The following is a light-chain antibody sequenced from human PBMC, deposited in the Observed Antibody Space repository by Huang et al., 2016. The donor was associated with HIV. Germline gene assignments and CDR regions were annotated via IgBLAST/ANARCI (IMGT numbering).Light chain of an antibody. V-gene: IGKV3-11*01. Sequence: IVLTQSPATLSLSPVERATLSCRASQSVSSYLACYQQKPGPAPRLLIYDAANRATGIPARFIGSGSGTDFILTISSLEPEDFAVYYCQQRSNWPHLTFGGGTKVEIK. CDR2: DAA. CDR1: QSVSSY. J-gene: IGKJ4*01. CDR3: QQRSNWPHLT.